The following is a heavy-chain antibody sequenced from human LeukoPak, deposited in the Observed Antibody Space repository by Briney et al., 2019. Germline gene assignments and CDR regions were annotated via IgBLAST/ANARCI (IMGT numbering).Heavy chain of an antibody. Sequence: GGSLRLSCAASGFTFSSYAMSWVRQAPGKGLEWVSAISGSGGSTYYADSVKGRFTISRDNSKNTLYLQMNSLRAEDTAVYYCAEDSPNVEYYYDSSGTLWYWGQGTLVTVSS. CDR1: GFTFSSYA. CDR3: AEDSPNVEYYYDSSGTLWY. V-gene: IGHV3-23*01. CDR2: ISGSGGST. D-gene: IGHD3-22*01. J-gene: IGHJ4*02.